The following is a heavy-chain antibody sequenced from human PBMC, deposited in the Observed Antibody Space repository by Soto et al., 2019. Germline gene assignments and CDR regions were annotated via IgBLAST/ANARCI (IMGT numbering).Heavy chain of an antibody. V-gene: IGHV5-51*01. Sequence: GESLKISCKGSGYSFTSYWIGWVRQMPGKGLEWMGIIYPGDSDTRYSPSFQGQVTISADKSISTAYLQWSSLRAPDTAMYYCARLGEAIVVVPAAPLLYGMDVWGQGTTVTVSS. J-gene: IGHJ6*02. CDR3: ARLGEAIVVVPAAPLLYGMDV. CDR2: IYPGDSDT. D-gene: IGHD2-2*01. CDR1: GYSFTSYW.